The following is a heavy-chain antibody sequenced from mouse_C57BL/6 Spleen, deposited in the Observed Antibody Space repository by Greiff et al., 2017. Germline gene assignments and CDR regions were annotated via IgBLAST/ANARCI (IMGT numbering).Heavy chain of an antibody. CDR1: GFSLTSYG. CDR2: IWSGGST. Sequence: VKVVESGPGLVQPSQSLSITCTVSGFSLTSYGVHWVRQSPGKGLEWLGVIWSGGSTDYNAAFISRLSISKDNSKSQVFFKMNSLQADDTAIYYCARNLYGSSYGAMDYWGQGTSVTVSS. CDR3: ARNLYGSSYGAMDY. D-gene: IGHD1-1*01. V-gene: IGHV2-2*01. J-gene: IGHJ4*01.